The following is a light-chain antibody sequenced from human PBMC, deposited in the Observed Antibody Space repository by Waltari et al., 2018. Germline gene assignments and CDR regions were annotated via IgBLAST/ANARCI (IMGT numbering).Light chain of an antibody. CDR3: QQSYSLPRT. CDR2: AAS. CDR1: RSISSY. V-gene: IGKV1-39*01. Sequence: DIQMAQSPSSLSASVGDRVTISCRTSRSISSYLNWYQQKSGEAPKLLIYAASNLQSGVPSRFSGSGSGTDYTLTISSLQPEDFATYYCQQSYSLPRTFGQGTRVEI. J-gene: IGKJ2*01.